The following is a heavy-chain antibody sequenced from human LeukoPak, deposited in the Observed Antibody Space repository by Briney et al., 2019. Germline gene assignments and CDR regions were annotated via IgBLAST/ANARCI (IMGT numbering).Heavy chain of an antibody. CDR2: ISGSGGST. CDR1: GFPFSSYA. J-gene: IGHJ4*02. CDR3: AKDPSTYGDYAHFDY. V-gene: IGHV3-23*01. Sequence: GGSLRLSCAASGFPFSSYAMSWVRQAPGKGLEWVSAISGSGGSTYYADSVKGRFTISRDNSKNTLYLQMNSLRAEDTAVYYCAKDPSTYGDYAHFDYWGQGTLVTVSS. D-gene: IGHD4-17*01.